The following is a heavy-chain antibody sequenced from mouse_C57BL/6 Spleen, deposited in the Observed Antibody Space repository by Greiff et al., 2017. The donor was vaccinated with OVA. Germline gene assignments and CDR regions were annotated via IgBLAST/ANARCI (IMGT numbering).Heavy chain of an antibody. Sequence: VQLQQSGAELVRPGTSVKVSCKASGYAFTNYLIEWVKQRPGQGLEWIGVINPGSGGTNYNEKFKGKATLTADKSSSTAYMQLSSLTSEDSAVYFCARPSTVAYWYFDVWGTGTTVTVSS. CDR2: INPGSGGT. V-gene: IGHV1-54*01. D-gene: IGHD1-1*01. J-gene: IGHJ1*03. CDR3: ARPSTVAYWYFDV. CDR1: GYAFTNYL.